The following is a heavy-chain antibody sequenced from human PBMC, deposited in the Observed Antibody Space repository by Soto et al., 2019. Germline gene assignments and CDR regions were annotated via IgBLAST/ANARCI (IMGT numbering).Heavy chain of an antibody. CDR3: ARAPTYYDILTGFRADDY. D-gene: IGHD3-9*01. CDR2: ISAYNGNT. Sequence: QVQLVQSGAEVKKPGASVKVSCKASGYTFTSYGISWVRQAPGQGLEWMGWISAYNGNTHYAQKLQGRVTMTTDKSTSTAYMELRSLRSDDTAVYYCARAPTYYDILTGFRADDYWGQGTLVTVSS. CDR1: GYTFTSYG. J-gene: IGHJ4*02. V-gene: IGHV1-18*01.